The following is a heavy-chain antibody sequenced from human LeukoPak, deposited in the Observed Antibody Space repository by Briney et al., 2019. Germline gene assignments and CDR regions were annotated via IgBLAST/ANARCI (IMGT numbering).Heavy chain of an antibody. Sequence: GESLKISCKGSGYSFTSYWIGWVRQMPGKGLEWMGIIFPADSDTRYSPSFQGQVTISADKSINTAYLQWSSLKASDTAMYYCARLPPARHYYYMDVWGKGTTVTVSS. CDR2: IFPADSDT. CDR1: GYSFTSYW. D-gene: IGHD2-2*01. J-gene: IGHJ6*03. CDR3: ARLPPARHYYYMDV. V-gene: IGHV5-51*01.